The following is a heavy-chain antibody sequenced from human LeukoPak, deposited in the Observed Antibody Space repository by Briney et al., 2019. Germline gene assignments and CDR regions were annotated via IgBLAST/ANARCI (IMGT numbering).Heavy chain of an antibody. CDR1: GFTFSSYG. J-gene: IGHJ4*02. D-gene: IGHD3-22*01. Sequence: GGSLRLSCAASGFTFSSYGMHWVRQAPGKGLEWVAVISYDGSNKYYADSVKGRFTISRDNSKNTLYLQMNSLRAEDTAVYYCAKGPYYYDSSGYNNWGQGTLVTVSS. V-gene: IGHV3-30*18. CDR3: AKGPYYYDSSGYNN. CDR2: ISYDGSNK.